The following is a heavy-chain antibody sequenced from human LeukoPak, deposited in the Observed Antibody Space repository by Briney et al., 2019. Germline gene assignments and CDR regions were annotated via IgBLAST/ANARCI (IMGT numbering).Heavy chain of an antibody. CDR3: AKEANHCSSRHYGY. V-gene: IGHV3-30*18. D-gene: IGHD1-14*01. CDR2: ISCDGTSQ. Sequence: GGSLRLSCAASGFIFNNYGMQWVRQTPGKGLEWVTVISCDGTSQYYADSVKGRFTISRDDSKKTVYLQMNSLRTEDTAVYYCAKEANHCSSRHYGYWGQGILVTVSS. CDR1: GFIFNNYG. J-gene: IGHJ4*02.